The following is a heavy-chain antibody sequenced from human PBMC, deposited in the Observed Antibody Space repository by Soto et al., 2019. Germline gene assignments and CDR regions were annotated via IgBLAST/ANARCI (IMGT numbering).Heavy chain of an antibody. CDR2: IYYSGST. D-gene: IGHD2-2*01. V-gene: IGHV4-30-4*01. CDR3: ARDLVVPYYYYYGMDV. Sequence: PCETLSLTCTVSGGSISSGDYYWSWIRQPPGKGLEWIGYIYYSGSTYYNPSLKSRVTISVDTSKNQFSLKLSSVTAADTAVYYCARDLVVPYYYYYGMDVWGQGTTVTVSS. CDR1: GGSISSGDYY. J-gene: IGHJ6*02.